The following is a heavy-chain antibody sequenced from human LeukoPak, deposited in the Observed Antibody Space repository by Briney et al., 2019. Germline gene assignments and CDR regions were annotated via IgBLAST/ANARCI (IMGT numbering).Heavy chain of an antibody. D-gene: IGHD5-12*01. V-gene: IGHV4-59*01. J-gene: IGHJ4*02. CDR3: ARGIYSGYDFYFDY. CDR2: IYYSGST. CDR1: GGSISSYY. Sequence: SETLSLTCTVSGGSISSYYWSWIRQPPGKGLERIGYIYYSGSTNYNPSLKSRVTISVDTSKNQFSLKLSSVTAADTAVYYCARGIYSGYDFYFDYWGQGTLVTVSS.